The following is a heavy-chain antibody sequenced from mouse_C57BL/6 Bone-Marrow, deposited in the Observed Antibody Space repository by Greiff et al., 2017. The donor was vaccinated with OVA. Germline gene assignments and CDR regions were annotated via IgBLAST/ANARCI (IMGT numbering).Heavy chain of an antibody. V-gene: IGHV1-74*01. CDR1: GYTFTSYW. CDR2: IHPSDSAT. D-gene: IGHD1-1*01. CDR3: AIGHYGSSFCIDY. Sequence: QVQLQQPGAELVKPGASVKVSCKASGYTFTSYWMHWVKQRPGQGLEWIGRIHPSDSATNYNQKFKGKATLTVDKSSSTDYMQLSSLTSESCAVYDCAIGHYGSSFCIDYWGQGTTLTVSS. J-gene: IGHJ2*01.